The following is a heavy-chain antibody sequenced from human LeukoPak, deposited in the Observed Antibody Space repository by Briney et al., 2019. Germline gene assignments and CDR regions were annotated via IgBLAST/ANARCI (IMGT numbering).Heavy chain of an antibody. CDR3: ARNKLLLWFGGFYYMDV. CDR1: GFTFSTYE. CDR2: ISSSGTII. V-gene: IGHV3-48*03. D-gene: IGHD3-10*01. Sequence: GGSLRLSCAASGFTFSTYEMNWVRQAPGKGLEWVSYISSSGTIIYYADSVKGRFTISRDNAKNSLYLQMNSLRAEDTAVYYCARNKLLLWFGGFYYMDVWGKGTTVTI. J-gene: IGHJ6*03.